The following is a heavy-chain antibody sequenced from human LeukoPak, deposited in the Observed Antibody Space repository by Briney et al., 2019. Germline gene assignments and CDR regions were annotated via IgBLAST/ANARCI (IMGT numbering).Heavy chain of an antibody. CDR3: AREYSNYGWFDP. J-gene: IGHJ5*02. CDR1: GFTFSSYA. CDR2: ISYDGSNK. D-gene: IGHD4-11*01. Sequence: GGSLRLSCAASGFTFSSYAMHWVRQAPGKRLERVAVISYDGSNKYYADSVKGRFTISRDNSKNTLYLQMNSLRAEDTAVYYCAREYSNYGWFDPWGQGTLVTVSS. V-gene: IGHV3-30*04.